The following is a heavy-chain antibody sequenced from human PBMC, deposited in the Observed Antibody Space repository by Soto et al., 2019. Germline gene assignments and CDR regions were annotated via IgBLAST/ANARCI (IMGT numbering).Heavy chain of an antibody. J-gene: IGHJ4*02. D-gene: IGHD5-18*01. CDR3: ARLPYSYVSLYFFDF. CDR1: GFSFSNYA. V-gene: IGHV3-23*01. CDR2: ISDKSGST. Sequence: EVQVLESGGALVQPGGSLRLSCEASGFSFSNYAVSWVRQAPGRGLEWVASISDKSGSTKYADSVKGRFSISRDNSRNTLFLHMNSLRAEDTAVYYCARLPYSYVSLYFFDFWGQGNMVTVSS.